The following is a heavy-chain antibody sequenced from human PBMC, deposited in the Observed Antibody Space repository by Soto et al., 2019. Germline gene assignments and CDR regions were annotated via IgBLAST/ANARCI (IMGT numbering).Heavy chain of an antibody. CDR3: AKGVGATKALDY. Sequence: GGSLRLSCAASGFTFDDYTMHWVRQAPGKGLEWVSLISWDGGSTYYADSVKGRFTISRDNSKNSLYLQMNSLRTEDTALYYCAKGVGATKALDYWGQGTLVTVSS. CDR2: ISWDGGST. D-gene: IGHD1-26*01. CDR1: GFTFDDYT. J-gene: IGHJ4*02. V-gene: IGHV3-43*01.